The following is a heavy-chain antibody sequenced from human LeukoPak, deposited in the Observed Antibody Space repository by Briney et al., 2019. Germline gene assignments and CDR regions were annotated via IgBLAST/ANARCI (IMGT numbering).Heavy chain of an antibody. Sequence: PSETLSLTCTVSGGSISSGGYYWSWIRQHPGKGLEWIGYIYYSGSTYYNPSLKSRVTISVDTSKNQFSLKLSSVTAADTAVYYCAREKAGYCSGGSCCFDYWGRGTLVTVSS. V-gene: IGHV4-31*03. D-gene: IGHD2-15*01. J-gene: IGHJ4*02. CDR3: AREKAGYCSGGSCCFDY. CDR1: GGSISSGGYY. CDR2: IYYSGST.